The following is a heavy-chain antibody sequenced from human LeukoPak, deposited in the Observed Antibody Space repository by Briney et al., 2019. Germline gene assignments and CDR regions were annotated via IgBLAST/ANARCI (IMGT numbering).Heavy chain of an antibody. J-gene: IGHJ4*02. Sequence: GGSLRLSCEASGFTFSSYAMSWVRQAPGKGLEWVSAISGSGGSTYYADSVKGRFTISRDSSKNTLYLQMNGLRAEDTAVYYCAKDRRGDYDILTSFDYWGQGTLVTVSS. D-gene: IGHD3-9*01. CDR1: GFTFSSYA. CDR3: AKDRRGDYDILTSFDY. CDR2: ISGSGGST. V-gene: IGHV3-23*01.